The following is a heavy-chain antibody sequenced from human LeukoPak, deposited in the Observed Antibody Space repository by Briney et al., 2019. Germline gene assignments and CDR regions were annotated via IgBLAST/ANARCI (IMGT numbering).Heavy chain of an antibody. D-gene: IGHD3-3*01. CDR1: GGSISSYY. J-gene: IGHJ4*02. CDR3: ARESDFWSGYFFDY. V-gene: IGHV4-4*07. Sequence: KPSETLSLTCTVSGGSISSYYWSWIRQPAGKGLEWIGRIYTSGSTNYNPSLKSRVTMSVDTSKNQFSLKLSSVTAADTAVYYCARESDFWSGYFFDYWGQGTLVTVSS. CDR2: IYTSGST.